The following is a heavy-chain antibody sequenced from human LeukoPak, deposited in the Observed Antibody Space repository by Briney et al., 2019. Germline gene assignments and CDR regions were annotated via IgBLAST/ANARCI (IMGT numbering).Heavy chain of an antibody. D-gene: IGHD3-10*01. V-gene: IGHV3-48*03. CDR1: GFTASTYE. CDR3: AREGSGEIEI. J-gene: IGHJ3*02. Sequence: PGRSLRPSCAASGFTASTYEMNSVSQDPGKGMEWVSYISSGGSTINYADSVKGRFTISRDSASNSRYLQMNSLRAEDTAVYYCAREGSGEIEISGEGTLVSVSS. CDR2: ISSGGSTI.